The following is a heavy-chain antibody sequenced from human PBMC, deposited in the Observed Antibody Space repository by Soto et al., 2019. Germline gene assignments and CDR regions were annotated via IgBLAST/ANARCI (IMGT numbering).Heavy chain of an antibody. J-gene: IGHJ3*02. CDR1: GYNFTSYD. V-gene: IGHV1-8*01. CDR2: MNPNSGNT. CDR3: ARVHGALDACDI. D-gene: IGHD4-17*01. Sequence: QVQLVQSGAEVKKPGASVKVSCKASGYNFTSYDINWVRQATGQGLEWMGWMNPNSGNTVYAQKFQGRVNMTRNTAISTAYRELSSMRSEHTAVYYCARVHGALDACDIGGQGTMVTVSS.